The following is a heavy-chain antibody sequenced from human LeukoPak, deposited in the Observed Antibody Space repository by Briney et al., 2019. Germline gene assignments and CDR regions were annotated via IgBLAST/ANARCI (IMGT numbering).Heavy chain of an antibody. CDR3: ARDWYGDYVYYYYYYMDV. CDR1: GFTFSSYW. CDR2: IKQDGSEK. Sequence: GGSLRLSCAASGFTFSSYWMSWVRQAPGKGLEWVANIKQDGSEKYYVDSVKGRFTISRDNAKNSLYLQMNSLRAEDTAVYYCARDWYGDYVYYYYYYMDVWGKGTTVTVSS. V-gene: IGHV3-7*01. D-gene: IGHD4-17*01. J-gene: IGHJ6*03.